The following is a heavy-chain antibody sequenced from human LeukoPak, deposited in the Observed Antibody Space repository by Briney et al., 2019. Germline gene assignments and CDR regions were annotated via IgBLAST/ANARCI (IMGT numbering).Heavy chain of an antibody. Sequence: PGGSLRLSCEACGFTFSTYAMSWVRQAPGKGLEWVSSVSNDGDRTYYGDSVKGRFTISRAISKNTLYLQMNSLRVDDTAVYYCVKRSGRGTFYFASWGQGALVTVSS. CDR1: GFTFSTYA. CDR3: VKRSGRGTFYFAS. D-gene: IGHD1-1*01. CDR2: VSNDGDRT. V-gene: IGHV3-23*01. J-gene: IGHJ4*02.